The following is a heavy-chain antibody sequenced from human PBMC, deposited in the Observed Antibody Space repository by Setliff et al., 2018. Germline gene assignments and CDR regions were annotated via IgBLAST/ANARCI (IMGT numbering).Heavy chain of an antibody. V-gene: IGHV1-18*01. CDR1: GYTFTSYG. CDR2: ISVYNGYT. Sequence: ASVKVSCKASGYTFTSYGISWVRQAPGHGLEWMGWISVYNGYTNYAQKLQGRVTMTTDTSTSTAYIDVRRLGSDDTAVYYCARGDYDILTGYAQDDALGADAFDIWGQGTMVTVSS. J-gene: IGHJ3*02. CDR3: ARGDYDILTGYAQDDALGADAFDI. D-gene: IGHD3-9*01.